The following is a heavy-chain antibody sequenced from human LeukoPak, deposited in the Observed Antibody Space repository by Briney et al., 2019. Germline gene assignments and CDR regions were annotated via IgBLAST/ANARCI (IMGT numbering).Heavy chain of an antibody. CDR1: GYTFTGYY. CDR2: INPNSGGT. CDR3: ARGCMRAPDAFNI. D-gene: IGHD2-8*01. Sequence: GASVKVSCKASGYTFTGYYRHWVRQAPGQGLEWMGWINPNSGGTNYAQKFQGRVTMTRDTSISTAYMELSRLRSDDTAVYYCARGCMRAPDAFNIWGQGTMVTVSS. J-gene: IGHJ3*02. V-gene: IGHV1-2*02.